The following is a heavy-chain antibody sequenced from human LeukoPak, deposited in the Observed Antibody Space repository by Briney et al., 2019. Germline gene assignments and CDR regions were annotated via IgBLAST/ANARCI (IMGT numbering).Heavy chain of an antibody. J-gene: IGHJ3*02. CDR3: ARPVREQWLYDAFDT. D-gene: IGHD3-10*02. Sequence: GGSLRLSCAASGFTFSSYAMSWVRQAPGKGLEWVSAISGSGGSTYYADSVKGRFTVSRDNSRNTLYLQMDGLRVEDTALYYCARPVREQWLYDAFDTCGQGTRVTVSS. CDR2: ISGSGGST. CDR1: GFTFSSYA. V-gene: IGHV3-23*01.